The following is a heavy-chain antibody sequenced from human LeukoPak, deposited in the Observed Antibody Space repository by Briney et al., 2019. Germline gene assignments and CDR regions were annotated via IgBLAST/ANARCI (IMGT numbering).Heavy chain of an antibody. D-gene: IGHD6-6*01. CDR2: INPNSGGT. J-gene: IGHJ4*02. Sequence: ASVKVSCKASGYTFTGYYMHWVRQAPGQGLEWMGWINPNSGGTNYAQKFQGRVTMTRDTSISTAYMELSRLRSDDTAVYYCARDKSIAARRGGRFAYWGQGTLVTVSS. CDR1: GYTFTGYY. CDR3: ARDKSIAARRGGRFAY. V-gene: IGHV1-2*02.